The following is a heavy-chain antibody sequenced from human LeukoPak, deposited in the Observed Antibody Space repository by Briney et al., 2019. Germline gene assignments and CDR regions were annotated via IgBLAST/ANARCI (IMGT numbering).Heavy chain of an antibody. CDR2: ISSSGSTI. CDR3: ARDRYGDENY. D-gene: IGHD4-17*01. J-gene: IGHJ4*02. V-gene: IGHV3-48*03. CDR1: GFTFSSYE. Sequence: GGSLRLSCAASGFTFSSYEMNWVRQAPGKGLEWVSYISSSGSTIYYADSVKGRFTISRDNAKNSLYLQMNSLRAEDTAIYYCARDRYGDENYWGQGTLVTVSS.